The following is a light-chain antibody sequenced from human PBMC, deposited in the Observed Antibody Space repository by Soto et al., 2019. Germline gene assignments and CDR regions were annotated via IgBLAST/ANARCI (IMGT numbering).Light chain of an antibody. Sequence: QSALTQPPSASGSPGQSVTISCTGASSDVGGYDYVSWYQQHPGKAPKVIIYEVSKRPSGVPDRFSGSKSGNTASLTVSGLQAEDEAVYYCSSYAGSNFWVFGGGTKLTVL. CDR2: EVS. J-gene: IGLJ3*02. V-gene: IGLV2-8*01. CDR3: SSYAGSNFWV. CDR1: SSDVGGYDY.